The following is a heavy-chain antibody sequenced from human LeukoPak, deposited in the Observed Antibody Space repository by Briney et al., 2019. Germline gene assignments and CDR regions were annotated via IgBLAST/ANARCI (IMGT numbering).Heavy chain of an antibody. CDR2: INHSGST. V-gene: IGHV4-34*01. D-gene: IGHD1-20*01. CDR3: AREGYNWNPLVY. J-gene: IGHJ4*02. Sequence: SETLSLTCAVYGGSFSGYYWSWIRQPPGKGLEWIGEINHSGSTNYNPSLKSRVTISVDTSKNQFSLKLSSVTAADTAVYYCAREGYNWNPLVYWGQGTLVTVSS. CDR1: GGSFSGYY.